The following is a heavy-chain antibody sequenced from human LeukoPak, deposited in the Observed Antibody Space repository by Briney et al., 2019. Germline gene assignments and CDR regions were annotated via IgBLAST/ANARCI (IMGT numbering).Heavy chain of an antibody. CDR2: IWYDGSNK. Sequence: TGRSLRLSCAASGFTFSSYGMDWVRQAPGKGLEWVAVIWYDGSNKYYADSVKGRFTISRDNSKNTLYLQMNSLRAEDTAVYYCARDVYDILTGYTGNAFDIWGQGTMVTVSS. J-gene: IGHJ3*02. D-gene: IGHD3-9*01. V-gene: IGHV3-33*01. CDR1: GFTFSSYG. CDR3: ARDVYDILTGYTGNAFDI.